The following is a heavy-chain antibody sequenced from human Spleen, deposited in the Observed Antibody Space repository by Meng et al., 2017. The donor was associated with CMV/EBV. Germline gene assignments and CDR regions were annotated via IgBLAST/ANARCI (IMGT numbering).Heavy chain of an antibody. J-gene: IGHJ4*02. CDR3: AFYSSSSSHY. Sequence: LSLTCAASGFTFSSYSMNWVRQAPGKGLEWVSYISSSSSTIYYADSVKGRFTISRDNAKNSLYLQMNSLRAEDTAVYYCAFYSSSSSHYWGQGTLVTVSS. V-gene: IGHV3-48*04. CDR2: ISSSSSTI. CDR1: GFTFSSYS. D-gene: IGHD6-6*01.